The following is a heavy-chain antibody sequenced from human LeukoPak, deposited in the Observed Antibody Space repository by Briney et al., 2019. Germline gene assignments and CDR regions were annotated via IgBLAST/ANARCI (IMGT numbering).Heavy chain of an antibody. V-gene: IGHV3-21*01. J-gene: IGHJ2*01. CDR2: ISSSSSYI. CDR1: GFTFSSYS. CDR3: ARGTFVVVTAIHPNWYFDL. D-gene: IGHD2-21*02. Sequence: TGGSLRISCAASGFTFSSYSMDGVRQAPGKGLEWVSSISSSSSYIYYADSVKGRFTISRDNAKNSLYLQMNSLRAEDTAVYYCARGTFVVVTAIHPNWYFDLWGRGTLVTVSS.